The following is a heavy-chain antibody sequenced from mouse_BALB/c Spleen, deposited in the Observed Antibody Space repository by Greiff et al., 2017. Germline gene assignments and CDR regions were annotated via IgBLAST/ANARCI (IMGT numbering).Heavy chain of an antibody. V-gene: IGHV5-4*02. J-gene: IGHJ3*01. CDR3: ARDKGLSTMITTGAFAY. D-gene: IGHD2-4*01. CDR1: GFTFSDYY. Sequence: EVKVVESGGGLVQPGGSRKLSCAASGFTFSDYYMYWVRQTPEKRLEWVATISDGGSYTYYPDSVKGRFTISRDNAKNNLYLQMSSLKSEDTAMYYCARDKGLSTMITTGAFAYWGQGTLVTVSA. CDR2: ISDGGSYT.